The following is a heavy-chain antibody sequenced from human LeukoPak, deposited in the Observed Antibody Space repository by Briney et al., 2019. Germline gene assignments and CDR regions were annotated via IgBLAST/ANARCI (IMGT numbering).Heavy chain of an antibody. CDR2: ISFDGSNE. J-gene: IGHJ1*01. D-gene: IGHD2-8*01. CDR3: ATSTMVYAPLHH. CDR1: GFTFSSYA. V-gene: IGHV3-30-3*01. Sequence: GRSLRLSCAGSGFTFSSYAIHWVRQAPGKGLEWVTVISFDGSNEYYTDSVKGRFTISRDNSKNTLYLQMNSLRAEDTAVYYCATSTMVYAPLHHWGQGTLVTVSS.